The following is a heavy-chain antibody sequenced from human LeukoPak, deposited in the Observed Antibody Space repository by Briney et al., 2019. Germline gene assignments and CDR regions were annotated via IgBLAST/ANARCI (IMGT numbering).Heavy chain of an antibody. D-gene: IGHD3-22*01. Sequence: PSETLSLTCTVSGGSISSSSYYWGWIRQPPGKGLEWIGSIYYSGSTYYNPSLKSRVTISVDTSKNQFSLKLSSVTAADTAAYYCARHRGYYDSSGYSNWFDPWGQGTLVTVSS. CDR3: ARHRGYYDSSGYSNWFDP. V-gene: IGHV4-39*01. J-gene: IGHJ5*02. CDR1: GGSISSSSYY. CDR2: IYYSGST.